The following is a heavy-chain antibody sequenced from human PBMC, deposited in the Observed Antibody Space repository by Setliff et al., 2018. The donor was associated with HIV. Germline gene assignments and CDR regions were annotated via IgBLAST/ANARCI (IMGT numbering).Heavy chain of an antibody. CDR2: ISSSGRST. D-gene: IGHD6-19*01. CDR1: GFIFSSDN. V-gene: IGHV3-48*01. Sequence: PGGSLRLSCTASGFIFSSDNMNWIRQAPGRAPEWIAYISSSGRSTYYGDSVKGRFTISRDNVKDLLFLEMKSLRGDDTGIYFCARDLPVAGTSDNWGQGTLVTVSS. J-gene: IGHJ4*02. CDR3: ARDLPVAGTSDN.